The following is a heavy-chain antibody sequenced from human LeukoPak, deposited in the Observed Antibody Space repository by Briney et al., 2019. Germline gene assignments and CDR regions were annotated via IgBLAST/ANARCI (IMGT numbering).Heavy chain of an antibody. D-gene: IGHD3-16*01. CDR3: ATDDYRGLGY. CDR2: VNSDGSST. V-gene: IGHV3-74*01. Sequence: GGSLRLSCAASGFTFRRYWMHWVRQAPGKGLVWVSRVNSDGSSTSYGDSVKGRFTISRGNAKNTVYLQLNNLRAEDTAVYYCATDDYRGLGYWGQGTLVTVSS. CDR1: GFTFRRYW. J-gene: IGHJ4*02.